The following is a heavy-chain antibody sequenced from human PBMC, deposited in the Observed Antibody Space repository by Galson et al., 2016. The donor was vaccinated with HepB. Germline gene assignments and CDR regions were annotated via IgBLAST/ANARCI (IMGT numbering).Heavy chain of an antibody. CDR2: ISGSGDRT. V-gene: IGHV3-23*01. CDR3: VRGPRLGQLGFFDY. D-gene: IGHD6-6*01. Sequence: MTWVRQAPGKGLEWVSSISGSGDRTYYAGSVKGRFTISRDNSKKTLYLQMNSLRAEDTAVYSCVRGPRLGQLGFFDYWGQGILVTVSS. J-gene: IGHJ4*02.